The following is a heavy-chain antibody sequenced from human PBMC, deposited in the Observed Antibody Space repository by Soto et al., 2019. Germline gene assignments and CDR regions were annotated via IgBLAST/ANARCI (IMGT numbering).Heavy chain of an antibody. CDR3: ARFTRYCSGGSCETYYYYGMDV. CDR1: GYSFTSYW. V-gene: IGHV5-51*01. Sequence: PGESLKISCKGSGYSFTSYWIGWVRQMPGKGLEWMGIIYPGDSDTRYSPSFQGQVTISADKSISTAYLQWSSLKASDTAMYYCARFTRYCSGGSCETYYYYGMDVWGQGTTVTVSS. CDR2: IYPGDSDT. D-gene: IGHD2-15*01. J-gene: IGHJ6*02.